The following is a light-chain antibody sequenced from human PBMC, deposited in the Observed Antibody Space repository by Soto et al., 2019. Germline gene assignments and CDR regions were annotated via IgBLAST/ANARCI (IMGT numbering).Light chain of an antibody. Sequence: EIVMTQSPATLSVSPGARATLSCRATHSVSSTLAWYQQKPVQAPRLLIYGSSTRATGIPARFSGSGSGTECTLTISSLQSEDFAVYYGQEYNNWPPITFGQGTRLEIK. J-gene: IGKJ5*01. V-gene: IGKV3-15*01. CDR3: QEYNNWPPIT. CDR1: HSVSST. CDR2: GSS.